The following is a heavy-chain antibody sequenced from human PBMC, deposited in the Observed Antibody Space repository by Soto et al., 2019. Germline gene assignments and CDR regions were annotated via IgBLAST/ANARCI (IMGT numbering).Heavy chain of an antibody. D-gene: IGHD3-10*01. Sequence: ESGGGVVQPGRSLRLSCAASGFTFSSYGMHWVRQAPGKGLEWVAVISYDGSNKYYADSVKGRFTISRDNSKNTLYLQMNSLRAEDTAVYYCAKGYGSGSYSASDYWGQGTLVTVSS. CDR3: AKGYGSGSYSASDY. CDR1: GFTFSSYG. V-gene: IGHV3-30*18. CDR2: ISYDGSNK. J-gene: IGHJ4*02.